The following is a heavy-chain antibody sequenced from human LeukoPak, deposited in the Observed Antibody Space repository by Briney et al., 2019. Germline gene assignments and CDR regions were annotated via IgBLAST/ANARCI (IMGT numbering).Heavy chain of an antibody. V-gene: IGHV4-59*08. CDR1: GGSISSYY. D-gene: IGHD5-18*01. Sequence: SETLSLTCNVSGGSISSYYWGWIRQPPGEWLEWVGYIYYSGSTNYNPSLRSRVTISVDTSNTQFSLKLSSVPAADTAVYYCARHRLGYSYGQFDYWGQGTLVTVSS. CDR2: IYYSGST. CDR3: ARHRLGYSYGQFDY. J-gene: IGHJ4*02.